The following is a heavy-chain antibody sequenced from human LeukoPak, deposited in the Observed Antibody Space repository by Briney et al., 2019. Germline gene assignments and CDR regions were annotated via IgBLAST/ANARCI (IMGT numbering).Heavy chain of an antibody. CDR2: ISGSGGST. CDR3: AKDRSTMIVVVINDAFDI. Sequence: PGGSLRLSCAASGFTFSNYWMHWVRQAPGKGLEWVSAISGSGGSTYYADSVKGRFTISRDNSKNTLYLQMNSLRAEDTAVYYCAKDRSTMIVVVINDAFDIWGQGTMVTVSS. CDR1: GFTFSNYW. V-gene: IGHV3-23*01. J-gene: IGHJ3*02. D-gene: IGHD3-22*01.